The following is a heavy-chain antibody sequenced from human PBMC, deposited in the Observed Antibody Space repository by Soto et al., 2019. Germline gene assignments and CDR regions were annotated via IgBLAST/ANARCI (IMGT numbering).Heavy chain of an antibody. V-gene: IGHV4-39*02. Sequence: QLQLQDSGPGLVKPSETLSLSGTVSGASISSSNYYWVWMRQPPGKVLEWIGSIYYSGNTYYNPSLKSRVTISVDTSKNHFSLRLTSVTAADTAVYYCASTGGYSLGTPFDYWGQGTLVTVSS. CDR1: GASISSSNYY. J-gene: IGHJ4*02. D-gene: IGHD3-16*01. CDR3: ASTGGYSLGTPFDY. CDR2: IYYSGNT.